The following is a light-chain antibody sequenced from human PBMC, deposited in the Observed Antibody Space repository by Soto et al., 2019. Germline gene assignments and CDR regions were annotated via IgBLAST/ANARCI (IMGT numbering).Light chain of an antibody. J-gene: IGKJ3*01. CDR1: QNVSTY. CDR3: QQRTNWLT. CDR2: DAS. Sequence: EIVLTQSPATLSLSPGERVTLSCRASQNVSTYLAWYQQKPGQAPRLLIYDASDRATGIPARFSGSGSGTDFTRTSSSLEPEDSAVYDGQQRTNWLTFGPGTKVDIK. V-gene: IGKV3-11*01.